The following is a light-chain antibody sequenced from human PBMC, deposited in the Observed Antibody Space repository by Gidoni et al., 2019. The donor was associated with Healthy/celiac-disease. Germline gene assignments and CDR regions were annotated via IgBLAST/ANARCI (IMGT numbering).Light chain of an antibody. CDR3: RQSYDTPRT. J-gene: IGKJ1*01. Sequence: DIQMTQSSSSLSASVGDRVNITCRASQSISTYFNWYQQKPGKDPKHLIYAAASLQSGVPSRFSSSSSGTDFTPTISSLQPEDFSTYYCRQSYDTPRTFGQGTKVEIK. V-gene: IGKV1-39*01. CDR2: AAA. CDR1: QSISTY.